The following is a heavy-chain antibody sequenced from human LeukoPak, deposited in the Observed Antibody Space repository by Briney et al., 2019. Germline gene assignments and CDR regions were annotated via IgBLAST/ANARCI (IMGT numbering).Heavy chain of an antibody. CDR2: IYYSGST. CDR1: GGSISSHY. J-gene: IGHJ4*02. V-gene: IGHV4-59*06. Sequence: PSETLSLTCTVSGGSISSHYWSWIRQHPGKGLEWIGYIYYSGSTYYNPSLKSRVTISVDTSKNQFSLKLSSVTAADTAVYYCARGLRGSSWYRGYFDYWGQGTLVTVSS. D-gene: IGHD6-13*01. CDR3: ARGLRGSSWYRGYFDY.